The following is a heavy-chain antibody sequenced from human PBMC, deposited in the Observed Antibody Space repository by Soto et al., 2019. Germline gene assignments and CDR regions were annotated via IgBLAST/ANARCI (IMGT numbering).Heavy chain of an antibody. CDR1: GYTLTELS. CDR3: GRDFIRGRGYCSGGSCFRAYYYFDY. CDR2: FAPEYGET. D-gene: IGHD2-15*01. V-gene: IGHV1-24*01. Sequence: ASVKVSCKVSGYTLTELSIHWVRQAPGKGLEWMGGFAPEYGETNYAQKFQGRVTITADESTSTAYMELSSLRSEDTAVYYCGRDFIRGRGYCSGGSCFRAYYYFDYWGQGTLVTVSS. J-gene: IGHJ4*02.